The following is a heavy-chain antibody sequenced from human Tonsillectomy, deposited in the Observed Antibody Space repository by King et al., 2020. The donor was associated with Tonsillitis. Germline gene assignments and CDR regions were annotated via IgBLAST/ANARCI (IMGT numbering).Heavy chain of an antibody. CDR1: GFTFFNYG. D-gene: IGHD3-22*01. V-gene: IGHV3-20*04. J-gene: IGHJ1*01. CDR2: ITGNGGET. Sequence: DVQLVESGGRLVRPGGSLRLSCAASGFTFFNYGMSWVRQAPGRGLEWVSGITGNGGETAYADSVKGRVTITRDNAKQSLFLDMRSLRPEDTAFYFCVTDPDSYDPAGDSNSFEHWGQGVLVTVSS. CDR3: VTDPDSYDPAGDSNSFEH.